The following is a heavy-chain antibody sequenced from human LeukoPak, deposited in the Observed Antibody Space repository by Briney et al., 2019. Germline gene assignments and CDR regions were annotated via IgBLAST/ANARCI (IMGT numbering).Heavy chain of an antibody. J-gene: IGHJ5*02. CDR2: IYFSGST. Sequence: PSETLSLTCTVSGASITNDDYYWSWIRQHPGKGLEWIGYIYFSGSTYYNPTLKSRASVSVDTSKSQFSLRLPSVTAADTAVYYCARRAPFSNWFDPWGQGTLVIVSS. CDR3: ARRAPFSNWFDP. D-gene: IGHD2-2*01. CDR1: GASITNDDYY. V-gene: IGHV4-31*03.